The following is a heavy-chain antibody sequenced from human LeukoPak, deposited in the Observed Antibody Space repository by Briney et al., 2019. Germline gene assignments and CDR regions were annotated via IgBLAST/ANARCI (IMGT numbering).Heavy chain of an antibody. J-gene: IGHJ4*02. CDR1: GGTFTGYY. D-gene: IGHD5-18*01. Sequence: SETLSLTCAASGGTFTGYYLSWIRQPPGKGLEWMGEINHSGSTNYNPPLKSRVTISVDTSKNQFSLKLSSIPAADTTVYYCGSRDTDYVYWGQGTLVTVSS. V-gene: IGHV4-34*08. CDR3: GSRDTDYVY. CDR2: INHSGST.